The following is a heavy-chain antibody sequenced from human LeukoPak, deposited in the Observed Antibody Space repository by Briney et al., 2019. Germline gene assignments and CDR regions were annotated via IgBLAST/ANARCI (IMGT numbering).Heavy chain of an antibody. J-gene: IGHJ4*02. V-gene: IGHV3-30*03. CDR2: ISYDGSDK. D-gene: IGHD3-16*01. Sequence: GGSLRLSCAASGFTFSSYGMHWVRQAPGKGLEWVAVISYDGSDKFYVDSVKGRFTISRDNSKNTLHLQMISLRAEDTAVYYCARDQGAWGYGYNFDYWGQGTLVTVSS. CDR1: GFTFSSYG. CDR3: ARDQGAWGYGYNFDY.